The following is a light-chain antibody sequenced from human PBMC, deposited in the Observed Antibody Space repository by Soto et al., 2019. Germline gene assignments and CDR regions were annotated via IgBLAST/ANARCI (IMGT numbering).Light chain of an antibody. CDR2: ATS. CDR3: QQYVILVT. CDR1: QSVPISY. J-gene: IGKJ4*01. Sequence: ETVLTQYPATLSLSPGERATLSCRASQSVPISYLAWYQQQPGQAPRLLIYATSTRASGIPDRFSGSGSGTDFTLSITRLEPEDSAVYLCQQYVILVTFGGGTKVEIK. V-gene: IGKV3-20*01.